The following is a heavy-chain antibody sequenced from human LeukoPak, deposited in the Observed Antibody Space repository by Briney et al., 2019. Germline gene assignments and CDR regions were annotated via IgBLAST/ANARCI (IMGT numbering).Heavy chain of an antibody. D-gene: IGHD6-19*01. CDR3: ARRRAVAGVNWFDP. CDR2: ISSHNGYT. Sequence: ASVKVSCKASGYIFISYGISWVRQAPGQGLEWMGWISSHNGYTKYAQKFQGRVTMTTDTSMSTAYMELGSLRSDDTAVYYCARRRAVAGVNWFDPWGQGTLVTVSS. CDR1: GYIFISYG. J-gene: IGHJ5*02. V-gene: IGHV1-18*01.